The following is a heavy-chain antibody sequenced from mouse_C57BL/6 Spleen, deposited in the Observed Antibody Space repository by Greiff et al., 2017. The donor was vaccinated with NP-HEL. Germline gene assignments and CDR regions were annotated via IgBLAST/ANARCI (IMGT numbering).Heavy chain of an antibody. CDR1: GYTFTSYW. D-gene: IGHD4-1*01. CDR3: AKLGRDYFDY. Sequence: QVQLKQPGAELVMPGASVKLSCKASGYTFTSYWMHWVKQRPGQGLEWIGEIDPSDSYTNYNQKFKGKSTLTVDNSSSTAYMQLSSLTAEDSAVYDCAKLGRDYFDYWGQGTTLTVSS. J-gene: IGHJ2*01. CDR2: IDPSDSYT. V-gene: IGHV1-69*01.